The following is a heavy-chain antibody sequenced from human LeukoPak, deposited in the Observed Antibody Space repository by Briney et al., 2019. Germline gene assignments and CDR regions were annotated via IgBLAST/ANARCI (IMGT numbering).Heavy chain of an antibody. CDR3: AKSMDILTGYLWSLDY. D-gene: IGHD3-9*01. V-gene: IGHV3-20*04. J-gene: IGHJ4*02. CDR1: GFTFDDYG. CDR2: INWNGGST. Sequence: LPRGSLRLSCAASGFTFDDYGMSWVRQAPGKGLEWVSGINWNGGSTGYADSVKGRFTISRDNAKNSLYLQMNSLRAEDTAVYYCAKSMDILTGYLWSLDYWGQGTLVTVSS.